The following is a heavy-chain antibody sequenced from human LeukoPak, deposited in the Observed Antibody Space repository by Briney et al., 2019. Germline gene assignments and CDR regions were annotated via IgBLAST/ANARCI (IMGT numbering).Heavy chain of an antibody. V-gene: IGHV3-48*02. Sequence: GGSLRLSCAASGFTFSSYSMNWVRQAPGKGLEWVSYISSSTTNIFYADSVKGRFTISRDSAKNSLYLQMNSLRDEDTAVYYCAIGGYWGQGTLLTVSS. CDR3: AIGGY. CDR2: ISSSTTNI. J-gene: IGHJ4*02. D-gene: IGHD3-16*01. CDR1: GFTFSSYS.